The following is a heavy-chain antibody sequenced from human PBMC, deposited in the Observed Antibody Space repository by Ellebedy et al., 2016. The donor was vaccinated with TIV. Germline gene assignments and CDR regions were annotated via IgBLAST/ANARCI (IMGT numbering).Heavy chain of an antibody. D-gene: IGHD1-26*01. CDR2: INPSGGST. Sequence: ASVKVSCKASGYTFTSYYMHWVRQAPGQGLEWMGIINPSGGSTSYAQKFQGRVTMTRDTSTSTVYMELSSLRSEDTAVYYCARGVSYYAFEAHLGPFDYWGQGTLVTVSS. CDR1: GYTFTSYY. V-gene: IGHV1-46*01. CDR3: ARGVSYYAFEAHLGPFDY. J-gene: IGHJ4*02.